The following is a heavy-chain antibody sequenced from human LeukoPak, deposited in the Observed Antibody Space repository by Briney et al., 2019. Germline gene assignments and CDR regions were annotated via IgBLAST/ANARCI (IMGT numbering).Heavy chain of an antibody. CDR3: AKGVRYGDYGGVYYMDV. V-gene: IGHV3-23*01. D-gene: IGHD4-17*01. CDR2: ISGSGGST. J-gene: IGHJ6*03. Sequence: GGSLRLSCAASGFTFSSYAMGWVRQAPGKGLEWVSAISGSGGSTYYADSVEGRFTISRDNSKNTLYLQMNSLRAEDTAVYYCAKGVRYGDYGGVYYMDVWGKGTTVTVSS. CDR1: GFTFSSYA.